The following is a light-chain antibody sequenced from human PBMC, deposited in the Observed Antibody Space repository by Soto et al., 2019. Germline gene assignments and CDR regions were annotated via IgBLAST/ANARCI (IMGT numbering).Light chain of an antibody. V-gene: IGKV3-20*01. Sequence: EIVLTQSPGTLSLSPGERATLSCRASQSVRSSYLAWYQQKPGQAPRRLIYGASSRTTGIPDRFRGGGSGSDFSLPISSLEPEDFAVYYCQQYGTSPQWTFGQGNKVELK. CDR3: QQYGTSPQWT. CDR1: QSVRSSY. CDR2: GAS. J-gene: IGKJ1*01.